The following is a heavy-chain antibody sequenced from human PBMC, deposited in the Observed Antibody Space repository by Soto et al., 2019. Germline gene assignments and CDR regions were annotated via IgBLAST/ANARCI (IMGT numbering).Heavy chain of an antibody. CDR2: IYYSGST. D-gene: IGHD3-16*02. J-gene: IGHJ6*02. CDR1: GGSISSFY. V-gene: IGHV4-59*08. CDR3: ARHYPSYYYYGMDV. Sequence: PSETLSLTCTVSGGSISSFYWSWIRQPPGKGLEWIGYIYYSGSTNYNPSLKSRVTISVDTSKNQFSLKLSSVTAADTAVYYCARHYPSYYYYGMDVWGQGTTVTVSS.